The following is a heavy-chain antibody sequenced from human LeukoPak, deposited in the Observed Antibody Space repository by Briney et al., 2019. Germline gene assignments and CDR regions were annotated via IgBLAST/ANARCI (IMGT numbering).Heavy chain of an antibody. CDR2: IIPIFGTA. CDR3: ARADTYSSSYYYGMDV. J-gene: IGHJ6*02. Sequence: SVKVSCKASGGTFSSYAISWVRQAPGQGLEWMGGIIPIFGTANYAQKFQGRVTITADESTSTAYMELSSLRSEDAAVYYCARADTYSSSYYYGMDVWGQGTTVTVSS. D-gene: IGHD6-19*01. V-gene: IGHV1-69*13. CDR1: GGTFSSYA.